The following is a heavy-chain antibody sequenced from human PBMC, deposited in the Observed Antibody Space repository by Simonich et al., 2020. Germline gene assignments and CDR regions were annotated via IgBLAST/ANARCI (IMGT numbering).Heavy chain of an antibody. CDR1: GYTFTSYG. CDR3: ARASRGTWWYYYFDY. D-gene: IGHD2-15*01. Sequence: QVQLVQSGAEVKKPGASVKVSCKASGYTFTSYGISWVRQAPGQGLEWKGWIRAKNGNTNYAQKLQGRVTMTTDTSTSTAYMELRSLRSDDTAVYYCARASRGTWWYYYFDYWGQGTLVTVSS. V-gene: IGHV1-18*01. CDR2: IRAKNGNT. J-gene: IGHJ4*02.